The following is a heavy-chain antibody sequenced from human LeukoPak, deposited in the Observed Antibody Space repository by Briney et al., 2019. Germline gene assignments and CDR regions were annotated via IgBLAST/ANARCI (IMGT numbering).Heavy chain of an antibody. CDR3: ARGPHAVVMTATQGY. CDR1: GYSFTNYW. V-gene: IGHV5-10-1*01. D-gene: IGHD2-21*02. J-gene: IGHJ4*02. Sequence: GESLKISCKGSGYSFTNYWISWVRQMPGKGLEWMGRIDPSDSYTNYSPSFQGHVTISADKSISTAYLQWSSLKASDTAMYYCARGPHAVVMTATQGYWGQGTLVTVSS. CDR2: IDPSDSYT.